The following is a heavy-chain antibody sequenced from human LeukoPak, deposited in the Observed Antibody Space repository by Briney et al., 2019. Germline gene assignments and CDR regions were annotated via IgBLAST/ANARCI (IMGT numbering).Heavy chain of an antibody. J-gene: IGHJ4*02. CDR2: ISADNGNT. D-gene: IGHD5-24*01. V-gene: IGHV1-18*01. CDR1: GYTFTSYG. Sequence: ASVKVSCKASGYTFTSYGISWVRQAPGQGLEWMGWISADNGNTNYAQKLQGRVTMTTDTSTSTAYMELRSLRSEDTAVYYCARDHGMATILAKSNHFDFWGQGTLVTVSS. CDR3: ARDHGMATILAKSNHFDF.